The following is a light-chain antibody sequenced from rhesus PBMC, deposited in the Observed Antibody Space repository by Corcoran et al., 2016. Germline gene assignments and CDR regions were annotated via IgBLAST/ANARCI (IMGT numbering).Light chain of an antibody. CDR3: QHSYGTPWT. V-gene: IGKV1-74*01. Sequence: DIQMTQSPSSLSASVGDRVTITCRASENVNNYLHWYQQKPGKAPKLLIYAASTLQSGVPSRFSGSGSWTYYPFTISSLQPEDVATYYCQHSYGTPWTFGQGTKVEIK. CDR2: AAS. J-gene: IGKJ1*01. CDR1: ENVNNY.